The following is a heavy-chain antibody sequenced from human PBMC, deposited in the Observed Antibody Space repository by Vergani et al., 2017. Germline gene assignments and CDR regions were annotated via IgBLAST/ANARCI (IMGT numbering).Heavy chain of an antibody. CDR3: ARAVVLVVPEGYHYYYYMDV. Sequence: QVHLNEAGPGLVKPSQTLSLTCTVSGASITSGSFYWSWIRQPAGKGLEWIGRIHASGTKNYNPSLRSRVTLSVDTSKNQLSLKMISMTAADTAVYYCARAVVLVVPEGYHYYYYMDVWGKGTTVTVSS. J-gene: IGHJ6*03. CDR2: IHASGTK. D-gene: IGHD3-22*01. V-gene: IGHV4-61*02. CDR1: GASITSGSFY.